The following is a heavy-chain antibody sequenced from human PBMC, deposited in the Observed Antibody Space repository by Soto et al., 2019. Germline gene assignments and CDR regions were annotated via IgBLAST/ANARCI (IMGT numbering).Heavy chain of an antibody. Sequence: ASVKVSCKASGYTFTGYYMHWVRQAPGQGLEWMGWINPNSGGTNYAQKFQGWVTMTRDTSISTAYMELSRLRSDDTAVYYCARDGRATGTPSYYYYYYGMDVWGQGTTVTVSS. D-gene: IGHD1-1*01. CDR2: INPNSGGT. CDR1: GYTFTGYY. J-gene: IGHJ6*02. V-gene: IGHV1-2*04. CDR3: ARDGRATGTPSYYYYYYGMDV.